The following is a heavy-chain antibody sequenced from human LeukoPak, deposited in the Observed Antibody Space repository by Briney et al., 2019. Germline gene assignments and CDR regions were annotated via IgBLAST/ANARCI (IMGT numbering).Heavy chain of an antibody. Sequence: PGGSLRLSCAASGFTFSSYWMSWVRQAPGKGLEWVANIKQDGSEKYYVDSVKGRFTISRDNAKNSLYLQMNSLRAEDTAAYYCARDLGWFDRNGMDVWGQGTTVTVSS. CDR3: ARDLGWFDRNGMDV. J-gene: IGHJ6*02. V-gene: IGHV3-7*01. CDR1: GFTFSSYW. CDR2: IKQDGSEK. D-gene: IGHD3-10*01.